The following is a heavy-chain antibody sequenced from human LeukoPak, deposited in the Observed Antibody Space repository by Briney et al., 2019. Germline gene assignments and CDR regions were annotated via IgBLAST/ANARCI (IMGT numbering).Heavy chain of an antibody. V-gene: IGHV3-11*04. CDR1: GFTFSDYY. CDR3: ARGKAMKYYDILTGSYDAFDI. CDR2: ISSSGSTI. J-gene: IGHJ3*02. D-gene: IGHD3-9*01. Sequence: PGGSLRLSCAASGFTFSDYYMSWIRQAPGKGLEWVSYISSSGSTIYYADSVKGRFTISRDNAKNSLYLQMNSLRAEDTAVYYCARGKAMKYYDILTGSYDAFDIWGQGTMVTVSS.